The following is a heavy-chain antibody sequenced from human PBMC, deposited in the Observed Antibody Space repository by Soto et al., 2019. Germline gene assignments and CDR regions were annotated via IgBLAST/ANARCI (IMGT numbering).Heavy chain of an antibody. Sequence: SETLSLTCTVSGGSVSSGSYYWSWIRQPPGKGLEWIGYIYYSGSTNYNPSLKSRVTISVDTSKNQFSLKLSSVTAADTAVYYCARSGRVERTIFGVVISKAAIYYFDYWGQGTLVTVSS. CDR1: GGSVSSGSYY. V-gene: IGHV4-61*01. CDR2: IYYSGST. J-gene: IGHJ4*02. CDR3: ARSGRVERTIFGVVISKAAIYYFDY. D-gene: IGHD3-3*01.